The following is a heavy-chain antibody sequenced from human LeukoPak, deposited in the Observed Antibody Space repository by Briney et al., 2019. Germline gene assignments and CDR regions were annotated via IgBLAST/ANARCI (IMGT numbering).Heavy chain of an antibody. CDR3: ARDEGNYRSGSYSEY. D-gene: IGHD3-10*01. CDR2: INPNTGAT. CDR1: GYTFTGYY. J-gene: IGHJ4*02. Sequence: ASVKVSCKASGYTFTGYYIHWVRQAPGQGLEWMVRINPNTGATNYAQKFQGRVTMTRDTSISTAYMELSRLTSDDTAVYYCARDEGNYRSGSYSEYWGQGTLVTVSS. V-gene: IGHV1-2*06.